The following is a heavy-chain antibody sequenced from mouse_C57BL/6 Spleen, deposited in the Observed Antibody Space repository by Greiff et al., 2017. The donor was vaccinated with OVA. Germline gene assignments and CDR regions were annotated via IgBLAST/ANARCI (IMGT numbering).Heavy chain of an antibody. J-gene: IGHJ3*01. Sequence: QVQLQQSGAELMKPGASVKHSCTATGYTFTGYWIEWVKQRPGHGLEWIGEILPGSGSTNYNEKCKGKATFTADTSSNTAYMHLSSLTTEDSAIYYCARGIYYDDGAYWGQGTLVTVSA. CDR1: GYTFTGYW. CDR3: ARGIYYDDGAY. D-gene: IGHD2-4*01. V-gene: IGHV1-9*01. CDR2: ILPGSGST.